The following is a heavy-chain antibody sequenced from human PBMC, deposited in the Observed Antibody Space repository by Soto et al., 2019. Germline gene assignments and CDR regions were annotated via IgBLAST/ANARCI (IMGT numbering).Heavy chain of an antibody. CDR2: IIPIFGTA. CDR3: ERDKPTSSLEWLSPNYYYYGMDV. Sequence: GASVKVSCKASGGTFSSYAISWVRQAPGQGLEWMGGIIPIFGTANYAQKFQGRVTITADESTSTAYMELSSLRSEDTDVYYCERDKPTSSLEWLSPNYYYYGMDVWGQGTTVTVSS. V-gene: IGHV1-69*13. J-gene: IGHJ6*02. D-gene: IGHD3-3*01. CDR1: GGTFSSYA.